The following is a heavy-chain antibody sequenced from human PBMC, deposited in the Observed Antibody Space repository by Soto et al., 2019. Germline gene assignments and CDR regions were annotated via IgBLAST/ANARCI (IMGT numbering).Heavy chain of an antibody. CDR1: GFTFRNYD. V-gene: IGHV3-13*05. J-gene: IGHJ6*02. D-gene: IGHD4-4*01. Sequence: EVQLVESGGGLVQPGGSLRLSCEASGFTFRNYDMHWVRQGTGKGLEWVSGISAAGDPDYADSVEGRFTISRENAQNSFFLQMHSLRGGDTAVYYCARTYRDFSGLDVWGQGTTVIVYS. CDR2: ISAAGDP. CDR3: ARTYRDFSGLDV.